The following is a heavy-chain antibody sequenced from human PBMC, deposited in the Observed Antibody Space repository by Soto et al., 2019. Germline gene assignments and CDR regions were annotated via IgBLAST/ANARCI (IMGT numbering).Heavy chain of an antibody. CDR2: IWYDGNTK. V-gene: IGHV3-33*01. D-gene: IGHD6-19*01. CDR1: GFTFNTYG. Sequence: LRLFCAASGFTFNTYGFNWVRQAPGKGLEWVAVIWYDGNTKYYADSVKGRFTISRDNLKNTLYLQMNSLTAEDTAVYYCARPLVAPVAGPYYYGMDVWGQGTTVTVYS. J-gene: IGHJ6*02. CDR3: ARPLVAPVAGPYYYGMDV.